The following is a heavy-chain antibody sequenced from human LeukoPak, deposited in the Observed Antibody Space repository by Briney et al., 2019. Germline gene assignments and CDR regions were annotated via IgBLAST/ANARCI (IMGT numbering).Heavy chain of an antibody. CDR3: AKDSGPYTSGYYGH. J-gene: IGHJ4*02. CDR2: ISGGGGTT. Sequence: PGGSLRLSCAASGFTFSSYAMSWVRQAPGKRLEWVSAISGGGGTTYYADSVKGRFNISRDNSKNTLFLQMNSLRAEDTAVYYCAKDSGPYTSGYYGHWGQGTLVTVSS. V-gene: IGHV3-23*01. D-gene: IGHD3-22*01. CDR1: GFTFSSYA.